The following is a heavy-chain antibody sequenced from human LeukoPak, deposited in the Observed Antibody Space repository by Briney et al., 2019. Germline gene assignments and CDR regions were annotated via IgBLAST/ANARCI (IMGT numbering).Heavy chain of an antibody. CDR2: INNNGRET. CDR1: GFAFSTNG. J-gene: IGHJ4*02. CDR3: VKGWGDY. V-gene: IGHV3-23*01. Sequence: GVTLRLSCAASGFAFSTNGVSWVRQAPGKGLEWVSTINNNGRETYYADSVKGRFTISGDNSKNTLYLQMNSLRVDDTAVYFCVKGWGDYWGQGILVTVSS. D-gene: IGHD7-27*01.